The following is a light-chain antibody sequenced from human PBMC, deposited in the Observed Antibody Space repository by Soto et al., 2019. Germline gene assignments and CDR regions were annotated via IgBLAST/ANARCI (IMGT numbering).Light chain of an antibody. CDR1: QGISSY. CDR3: QHLNSYPS. CDR2: AAS. Sequence: IQVTQSPSSLSASVGDRVTITCRASQGISSYLAWYQQKPGKAPKLLIYAASTLVSGVPSRFRGSGSGTDFTLTISSLQPEDFATYYCQHLNSYPSFGPGTKVIS. V-gene: IGKV1-9*01. J-gene: IGKJ3*01.